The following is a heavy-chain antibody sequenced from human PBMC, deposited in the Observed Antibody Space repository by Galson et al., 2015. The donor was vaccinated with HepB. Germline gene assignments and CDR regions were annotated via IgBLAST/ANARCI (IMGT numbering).Heavy chain of an antibody. Sequence: SVKVSCKASGYTFTSYAMHWVRQAPGQRLEWMGWINAGNGNTKYSQKFQGRVTITRDTSASTAYMELSSLRSEDTAVYYCARDIAAAGYFDYWGQGTLVTVSS. CDR2: INAGNGNT. CDR1: GYTFTSYA. J-gene: IGHJ4*02. V-gene: IGHV1-3*01. D-gene: IGHD6-13*01. CDR3: ARDIAAAGYFDY.